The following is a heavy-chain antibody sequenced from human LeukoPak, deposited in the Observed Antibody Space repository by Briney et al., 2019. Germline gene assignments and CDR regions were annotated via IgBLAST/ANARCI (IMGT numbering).Heavy chain of an antibody. V-gene: IGHV5-51*01. CDR2: IYPGDSDT. CDR3: ARFIRDCDSSGYYYGACGNYYYMDV. D-gene: IGHD3-22*01. Sequence: GASVKVSCKGSGYSFTSYWIGWVRQMPGKGLEWMGIIYPGDSDTRYSPSFQGQVTISADKSISTAYLQWSSLKASDTAMYYCARFIRDCDSSGYYYGACGNYYYMDVWGKGTTVTISS. J-gene: IGHJ6*03. CDR1: GYSFTSYW.